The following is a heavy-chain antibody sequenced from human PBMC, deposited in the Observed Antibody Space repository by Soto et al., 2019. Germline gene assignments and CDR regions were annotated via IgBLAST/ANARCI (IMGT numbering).Heavy chain of an antibody. Sequence: SETLSLTCAVSGDSISGTNWWSWVRQPPGKGLVWIGEIYHTGITNYNPSLKSRVTMSVDKSKNQFSLKLSSVTAADTAVYYCARDSYYYDSSGYRIQYLQHWGQGTLVTVAS. CDR1: GDSISGTNW. D-gene: IGHD3-22*01. CDR2: IYHTGIT. J-gene: IGHJ1*01. CDR3: ARDSYYYDSSGYRIQYLQH. V-gene: IGHV4-4*02.